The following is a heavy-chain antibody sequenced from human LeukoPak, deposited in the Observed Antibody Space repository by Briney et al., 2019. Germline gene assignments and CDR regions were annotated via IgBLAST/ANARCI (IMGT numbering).Heavy chain of an antibody. CDR1: GFTFSSYA. D-gene: IGHD2-15*01. J-gene: IGHJ4*02. Sequence: GGSLRLSCGGSGFTFSSYAMSWVRQAPGKGLEWVSAISGSGTDTFYANSVKGRFTISRDNPKNTLYLQMNSLRAEDTAVYYCAKGGGSSCYSPSDYWGQGTLVAVSS. CDR2: ISGSGTDT. V-gene: IGHV3-23*01. CDR3: AKGGGSSCYSPSDY.